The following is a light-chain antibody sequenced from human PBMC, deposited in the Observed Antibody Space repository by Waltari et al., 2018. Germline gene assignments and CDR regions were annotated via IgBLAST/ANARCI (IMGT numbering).Light chain of an antibody. V-gene: IGKV3-20*01. CDR2: AAS. CDR3: QQHGSSPFT. CDR1: QSVGSSS. J-gene: IGKJ2*01. Sequence: LSCRAGQSVGSSSLAWYQQKPGQAPRLLIYAASRRATGIPDRISGSGSETDFTLTLSSLEPEDFAVYYCQQHGSSPFTFGQGTKVEIK.